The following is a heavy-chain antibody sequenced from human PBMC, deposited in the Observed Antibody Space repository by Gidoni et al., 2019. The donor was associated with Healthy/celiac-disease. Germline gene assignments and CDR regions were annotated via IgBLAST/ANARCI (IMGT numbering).Heavy chain of an antibody. Sequence: EVQLLESGGGLVLPGGSLRLSCAASGFTFSSYAMSWVRQAPGKGLGWVSAISGSGGSTYYADSVKGRFTISRDNSKNTLYLQMNSLRAEDTAVYYCAKQGYYDSSGYFQHWGQGTLVTVSS. CDR2: ISGSGGST. V-gene: IGHV3-23*01. J-gene: IGHJ1*01. CDR1: GFTFSSYA. D-gene: IGHD3-22*01. CDR3: AKQGYYDSSGYFQH.